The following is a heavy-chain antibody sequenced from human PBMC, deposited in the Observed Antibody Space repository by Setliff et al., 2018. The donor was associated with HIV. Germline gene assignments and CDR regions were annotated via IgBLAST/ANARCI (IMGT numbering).Heavy chain of an antibody. CDR3: ATAPYSSSLFDI. V-gene: IGHV1-69*10. CDR2: LIPIVDIT. CDR1: GGTFSNYA. Sequence: SVKVSCKASGGTFSNYAFSWVRQAPGQGLEWMGGLIPIVDITKSTQKFRDRVTFTADESTKTAQMELSGLTFEDTAVYYCATAPYSSSLFDIWGQGTMVTVSS. J-gene: IGHJ3*02. D-gene: IGHD6-6*01.